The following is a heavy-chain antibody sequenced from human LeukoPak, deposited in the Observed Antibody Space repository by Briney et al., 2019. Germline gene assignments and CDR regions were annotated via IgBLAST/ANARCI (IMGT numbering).Heavy chain of an antibody. D-gene: IGHD2-8*01. J-gene: IGHJ4*02. Sequence: PGGSLRLSCADSGFTLSSYWMSWVRQAPGKGLEWVANIKQDGSEKYYVDSVKGRFTISRDNAKNSLYLQMNSLRAEDTAVYYCARHGGGGYYFLDYWGQGTLVTVSS. CDR3: ARHGGGGYYFLDY. V-gene: IGHV3-7*05. CDR1: GFTLSSYW. CDR2: IKQDGSEK.